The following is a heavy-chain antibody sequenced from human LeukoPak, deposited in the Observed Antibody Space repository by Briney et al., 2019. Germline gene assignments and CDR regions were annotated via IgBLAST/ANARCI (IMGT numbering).Heavy chain of an antibody. V-gene: IGHV4-34*01. Sequence: SETLSLTCAVYGGSLSGYYWTWIRQPPGKGLEWIGEIIHSGATNYSPSLKSRVTVTVDTSKNHFSLKLTSVTAADTAVYYCARGTVLMGYASFDYWGQGTLVTVSS. CDR3: ARGTVLMGYASFDY. CDR1: GGSLSGYY. CDR2: IIHSGAT. J-gene: IGHJ4*02. D-gene: IGHD2-8*01.